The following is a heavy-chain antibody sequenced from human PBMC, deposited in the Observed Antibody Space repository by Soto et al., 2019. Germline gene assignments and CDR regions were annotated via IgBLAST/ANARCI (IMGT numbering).Heavy chain of an antibody. CDR3: ARVIASAADFDY. Sequence: QVQLVQSGAEVKKPGASVKVSCKAAGYTFTSYGLSWVRQAPGQGLDWMGWISAYNRNPNYAQKLQGRVTMTTDTSTSTAYMELRSLRSDDTAVYYCARVIASAADFDYWGQGTLVTVSS. J-gene: IGHJ4*02. V-gene: IGHV1-18*01. D-gene: IGHD6-13*01. CDR1: GYTFTSYG. CDR2: ISAYNRNP.